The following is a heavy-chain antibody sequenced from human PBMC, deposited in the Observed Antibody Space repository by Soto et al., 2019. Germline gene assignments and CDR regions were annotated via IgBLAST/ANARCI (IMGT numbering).Heavy chain of an antibody. J-gene: IGHJ6*02. CDR1: GFTFNNYA. V-gene: IGHV3-23*01. CDR2: MSGRGGST. CDR3: VKDLGFSLFAMGGGMDV. Sequence: EVQLLESGGGFVQPGGSMRLSCVASGFTFNNYAMNWVSQAPGKGPEWVSDMSGRGGSTFYADSVRGRFTTSRDTSKHTGYLQMDILRVEDTSIYYCVKDLGFSLFAMGGGMDVWGRGTTVTVSS. D-gene: IGHD3-16*01.